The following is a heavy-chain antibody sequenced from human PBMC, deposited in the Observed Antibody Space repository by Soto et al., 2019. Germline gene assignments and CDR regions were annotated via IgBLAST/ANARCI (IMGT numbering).Heavy chain of an antibody. CDR3: ATYDYGDNNF. J-gene: IGHJ4*02. V-gene: IGHV3-30*15. D-gene: IGHD4-17*01. Sequence: SVKGRFTISRDNSRNTPYLQMGSLRPEDTAIYYCATYDYGDNNFWGQGTLVTVSS.